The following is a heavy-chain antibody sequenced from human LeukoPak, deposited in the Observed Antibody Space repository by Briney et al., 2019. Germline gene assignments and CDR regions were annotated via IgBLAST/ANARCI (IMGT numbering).Heavy chain of an antibody. Sequence: KSGGSLRLSCAASGFTFSNAWMNWVRQAPGKGLEWVGHIKSKTDGGTTDYAAPVKGRFTISRDDSKNTLYLQMGSLRAEDMAVYYCARDQLLWFGAFDYWGQGTLVNVSS. CDR3: ARDQLLWFGAFDY. V-gene: IGHV3-15*01. D-gene: IGHD3-10*01. J-gene: IGHJ4*02. CDR1: GFTFSNAW. CDR2: IKSKTDGGTT.